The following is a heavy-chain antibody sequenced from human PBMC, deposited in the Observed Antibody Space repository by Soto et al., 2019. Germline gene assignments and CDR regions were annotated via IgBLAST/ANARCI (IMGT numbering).Heavy chain of an antibody. V-gene: IGHV4-34*01. CDR2: INHSGST. Sequence: QPMPWGLEWIGEINHSGSTNYNPSLKSRVTISVDTSKNQFSLKLRSVTAADTAVYYCARGRATWYYAYWGQGTLVTVSS. J-gene: IGHJ4*02. D-gene: IGHD1-7*01. CDR3: ARGRATWYYAY.